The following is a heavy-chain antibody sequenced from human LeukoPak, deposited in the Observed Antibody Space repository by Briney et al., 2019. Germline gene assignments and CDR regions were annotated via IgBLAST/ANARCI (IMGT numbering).Heavy chain of an antibody. J-gene: IGHJ3*02. CDR2: IHYTGTT. D-gene: IGHD1-26*01. Sequence: PSETLSFTCIVSGGSINNLYWTWLRQTPGQGLEWIGGIHYTGTTKYNPSLKSRVTISIDTSKNQFSLELSSVTATDTAVYFCATNRAGTYDRPFDIWGQGTMVTVSS. V-gene: IGHV4-59*08. CDR1: GGSINNLY. CDR3: ATNRAGTYDRPFDI.